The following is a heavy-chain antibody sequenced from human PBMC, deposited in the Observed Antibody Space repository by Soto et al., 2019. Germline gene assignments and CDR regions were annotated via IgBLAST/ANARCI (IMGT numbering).Heavy chain of an antibody. CDR1: GFTFDDYA. J-gene: IGHJ5*02. CDR3: AKSSFYSSSWYWFDP. D-gene: IGHD6-13*01. V-gene: IGHV3-9*01. Sequence: EVQLVESGGGLVQPGRSLRLSCAASGFTFDDYAMHWVRQAPGKGLEWVSGISWNSGSIGYADSVKGRFTISRDNAKNSLYLQMNGLRAEDTALYYCAKSSFYSSSWYWFDPWGQGTLVTVSS. CDR2: ISWNSGSI.